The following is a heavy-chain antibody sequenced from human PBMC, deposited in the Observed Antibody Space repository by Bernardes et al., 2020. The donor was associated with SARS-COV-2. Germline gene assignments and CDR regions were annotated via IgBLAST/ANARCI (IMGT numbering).Heavy chain of an antibody. J-gene: IGHJ4*02. V-gene: IGHV3-74*01. CDR1: GFTFSSYW. CDR2: INGDGFGT. Sequence: GGSLRLSCAASGFTFSSYWMHWVRQAPGKGLVWVSRINGDGFGTSYADSVKGRFTISRDTAKNTVYLQMNSLRAEDTAVYYCVRDGTTIDYWGQGTLVTVSS. CDR3: VRDGTTIDY. D-gene: IGHD1-7*01.